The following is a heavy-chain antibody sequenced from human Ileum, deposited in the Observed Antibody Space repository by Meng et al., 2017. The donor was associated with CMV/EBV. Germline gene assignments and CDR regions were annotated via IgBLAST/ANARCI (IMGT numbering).Heavy chain of an antibody. J-gene: IGHJ6*02. D-gene: IGHD1-26*01. Sequence: SVKVSCKASGGTFSSYAISWVRQAPGQGLEWMGGIIPILGIANYAQKLQGRVTITADKSTSTAYMELSSLRSEDTAVYYCARGGHRYPRYYYGMDVWGQGTTVTVSS. CDR3: ARGGHRYPRYYYGMDV. CDR2: IIPILGIA. V-gene: IGHV1-69*10. CDR1: GGTFSSYA.